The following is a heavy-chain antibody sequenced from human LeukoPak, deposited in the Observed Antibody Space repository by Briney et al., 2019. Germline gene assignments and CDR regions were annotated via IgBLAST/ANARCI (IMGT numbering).Heavy chain of an antibody. CDR1: GYPISSGYY. V-gene: IGHV4-38-2*02. J-gene: IGHJ4*02. CDR2: IYHSGST. D-gene: IGHD3-10*01. CDR3: ARESMVRGVTYFDY. Sequence: SETLSLTCTVSGYPISSGYYWGWIRPPPGKGLEWIGSIYHSGSTYYNPSLKSRVTISVDTSKNQFSLKLSSVTAADTAVYYCARESMVRGVTYFDYWGQGTLVTVSS.